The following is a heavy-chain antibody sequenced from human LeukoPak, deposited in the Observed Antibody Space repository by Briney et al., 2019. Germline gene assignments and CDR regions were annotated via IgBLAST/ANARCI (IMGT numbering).Heavy chain of an antibody. D-gene: IGHD3-3*01. CDR3: ARDLNYDFWSGYYTPGDY. CDR2: INPNSGGT. V-gene: IGHV1-2*02. J-gene: IGHJ4*02. Sequence: GASVKVSCKASGYTFTGYYMHWVRQAPGQGLEWMGWINPNSGGTNYAQKFQGRVTMTRDTSISTAYMELSRLRSDDTAVYYCARDLNYDFWSGYYTPGDYWGQGTLVTVSS. CDR1: GYTFTGYY.